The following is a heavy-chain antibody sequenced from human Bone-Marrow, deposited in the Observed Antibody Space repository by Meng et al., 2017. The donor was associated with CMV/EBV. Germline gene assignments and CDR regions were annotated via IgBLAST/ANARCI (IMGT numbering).Heavy chain of an antibody. D-gene: IGHD2-2*01. V-gene: IGHV1-2*02. J-gene: IGHJ5*02. Sequence: VKVSCKASGYTFTGYYIHWVRQAPGQGLEWMGWINPNSGGTNYAQKFQGRVTMTRDTSISPAYMELGRLRSDDTAVYYWARYCSSTSCYVWFDPWGQGTLVTVSS. CDR3: ARYCSSTSCYVWFDP. CDR2: INPNSGGT. CDR1: GYTFTGYY.